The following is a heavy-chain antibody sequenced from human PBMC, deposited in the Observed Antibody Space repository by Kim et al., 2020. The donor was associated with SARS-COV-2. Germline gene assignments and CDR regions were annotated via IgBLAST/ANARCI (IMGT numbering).Heavy chain of an antibody. CDR1: GGTFSSYA. J-gene: IGHJ6*02. CDR3: ARAFGSVAAIQHTYYYYGMDV. Sequence: SVKVSCKASGGTFSSYAISWVRQAPGQGLEWMGGIIPIFGTANYAQKFQGRVTITADESTSTAYMELSSLRSEDTAVYYCARAFGSVAAIQHTYYYYGMDVWGQGTTVTVSS. CDR2: IIPIFGTA. D-gene: IGHD2-2*02. V-gene: IGHV1-69*13.